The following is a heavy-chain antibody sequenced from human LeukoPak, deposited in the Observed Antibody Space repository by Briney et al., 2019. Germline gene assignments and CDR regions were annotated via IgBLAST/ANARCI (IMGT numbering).Heavy chain of an antibody. CDR2: IYTSGST. CDR3: AREATDYDFWSGYPKADY. Sequence: SETLSLTCTVSGGSISSYYWSWLRQPAGKGLEWIGRIYTSGSTYYNPSLKSRVTISVDTSKNQFSLKLSSVTAADTAVYYCAREATDYDFWSGYPKADYWGQGTLVTVSS. J-gene: IGHJ4*02. CDR1: GGSISSYY. D-gene: IGHD3-3*01. V-gene: IGHV4-4*07.